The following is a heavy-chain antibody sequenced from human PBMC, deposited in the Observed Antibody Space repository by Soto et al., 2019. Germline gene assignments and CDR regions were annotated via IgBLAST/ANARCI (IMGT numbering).Heavy chain of an antibody. CDR1: GDSVSSGSFY. CDR3: AADRGTGSKENCFDP. J-gene: IGHJ5*02. V-gene: IGHV4-61*01. D-gene: IGHD1-1*01. CDR2: LYYTGSS. Sequence: SETLSLTCTVSGDSVSSGSFYWSWIRQPPGKGLEWIANLYYTGSSSYNPSLRSRVTISVDTSKNQFSLKLSSVTAADTAVYYCAADRGTGSKENCFDPWGQGTQVTVSS.